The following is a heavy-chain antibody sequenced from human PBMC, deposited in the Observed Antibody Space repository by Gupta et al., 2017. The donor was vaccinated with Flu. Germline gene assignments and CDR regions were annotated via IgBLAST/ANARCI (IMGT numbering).Heavy chain of an antibody. CDR3: AKWTPYGDYLSGRLGV. J-gene: IGHJ6*02. CDR2: IFYSAST. V-gene: IGHV4-59*01. Sequence: QSPGKGLEWIGNIFYSASTNYNPSLKSRVTMSVDTSKNQLSLRLSSVTAADTAVYYCAKWTPYGDYLSGRLGVWGQGTTVTVSS. D-gene: IGHD4-17*01.